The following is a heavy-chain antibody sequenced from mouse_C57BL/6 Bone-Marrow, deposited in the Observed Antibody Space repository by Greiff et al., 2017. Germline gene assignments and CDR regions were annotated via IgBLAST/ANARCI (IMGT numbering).Heavy chain of an antibody. V-gene: IGHV5-17*01. CDR2: ISSGSSTI. CDR1: GFTFSDYG. Sequence: EVKLVESGGGLVKPGGSLKLSCAASGFTFSDYGMHWVRQAPEKGLEWVAYISSGSSTIYYADTVKGRFTISRDNAKNTLFLQMTSLRSEDTAMYYCARGLRRAWFAYRGQGTLVTVSA. D-gene: IGHD2-2*01. J-gene: IGHJ3*01. CDR3: ARGLRRAWFAY.